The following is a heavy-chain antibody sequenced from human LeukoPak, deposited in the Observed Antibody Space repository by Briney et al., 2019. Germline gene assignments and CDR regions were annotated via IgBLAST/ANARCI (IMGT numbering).Heavy chain of an antibody. CDR1: GGSISSYY. V-gene: IGHV4-59*01. D-gene: IGHD2-15*01. CDR3: AREEVDCSGGSCYSGGYFDY. Sequence: SETLSLTCTVSGGSISSYYWSWIRQPPGKGLEWIGYIYYSGSTNYNPSLKSRVTITVDTSKNQFSLKLSSVTAADTAVYYCAREEVDCSGGSCYSGGYFDYWGQGTLVTVSS. CDR2: IYYSGST. J-gene: IGHJ4*02.